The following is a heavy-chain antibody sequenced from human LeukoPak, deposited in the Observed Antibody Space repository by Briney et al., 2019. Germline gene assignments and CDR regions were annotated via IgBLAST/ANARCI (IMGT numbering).Heavy chain of an antibody. Sequence: SETLSLTCAVYGGSSSGYYWSWIRQPPGKGLEWIGEINHSGSTNYNPSLKSRVTISVDTSKNQFSLKLSSVTAADTAVYYCARRAPYYGSGSYYSLSTPFDYWGQGTLVTVSS. CDR2: INHSGST. J-gene: IGHJ4*02. V-gene: IGHV4-34*01. D-gene: IGHD3-10*01. CDR1: GGSSSGYY. CDR3: ARRAPYYGSGSYYSLSTPFDY.